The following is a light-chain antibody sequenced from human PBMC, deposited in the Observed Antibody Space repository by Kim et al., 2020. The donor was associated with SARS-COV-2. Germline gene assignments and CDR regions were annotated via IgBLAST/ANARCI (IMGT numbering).Light chain of an antibody. CDR3: QQYSSSPAT. CDR2: GAS. V-gene: IGKV3-20*01. J-gene: IGKJ1*01. CDR1: QSVSSTS. Sequence: SPGERATLSCSASQSVSSTSLASYQQKPGQAPRLLIYGASSRATGIPDRFSGSGSGTDFTLTITRLEPEDFAVYYCQQYSSSPATFGQGTKVDIK.